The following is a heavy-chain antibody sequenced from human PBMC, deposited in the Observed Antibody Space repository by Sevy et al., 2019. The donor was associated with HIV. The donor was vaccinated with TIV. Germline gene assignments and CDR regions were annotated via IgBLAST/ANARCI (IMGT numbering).Heavy chain of an antibody. V-gene: IGHV3-13*01. CDR3: ARGGYYGDYMGGAFDI. J-gene: IGHJ3*02. Sequence: GSLRLSCAASGFTFSSYDMHWVRQATGKGLEWVSAIGTAGDTYYPGSVKGRFIISRENAKNSLYLQMNSLRAWDTAVYYCARGGYYGDYMGGAFDIWGQGTMVTVSS. CDR2: IGTAGDT. CDR1: GFTFSSYD. D-gene: IGHD4-17*01.